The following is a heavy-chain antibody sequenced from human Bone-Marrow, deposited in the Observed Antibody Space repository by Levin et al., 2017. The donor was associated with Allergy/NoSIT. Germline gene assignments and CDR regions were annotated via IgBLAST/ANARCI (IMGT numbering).Heavy chain of an antibody. D-gene: IGHD1-26*01. CDR1: GYTFGTYD. CDR3: ARATSLTLGYYFDN. J-gene: IGHJ4*02. Sequence: ASVKVSCKASGYTFGTYDINWVRQATGQGLEWIGWMNPKSGNTGYAQKFQGRVTMTRNTSISAAYLDLSSLRSEDTAVYYCARATSLTLGYYFDNWGQGSLVTVSS. V-gene: IGHV1-8*01. CDR2: MNPKSGNT.